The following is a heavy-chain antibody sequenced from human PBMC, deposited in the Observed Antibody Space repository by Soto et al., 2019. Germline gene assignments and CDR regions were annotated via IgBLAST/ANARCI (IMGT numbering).Heavy chain of an antibody. CDR2: INPSGST. D-gene: IGHD1-1*01. CDR1: GGSFGDYY. J-gene: IGHJ5*02. CDR3: ARCRINLRTVHYRRELFDP. V-gene: IGHV4-34*01. Sequence: SETLSLTCAVYGGSFGDYYWSWVRQPPGKALAWIGDINPSGSTNYTPSLQGRVPLSIDTSKTQSSLELVSVTAADAAVYFCARCRINLRTVHYRRELFDPWGQGALVPVSS.